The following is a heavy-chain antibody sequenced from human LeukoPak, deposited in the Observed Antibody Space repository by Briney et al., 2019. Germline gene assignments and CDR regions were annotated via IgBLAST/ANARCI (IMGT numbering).Heavy chain of an antibody. CDR2: ISYDGSNK. V-gene: IGHV3-30-3*01. J-gene: IGHJ4*02. CDR3: ARDGGNVDTATNCDY. Sequence: GRSLTLSCAASGFTFSSYAMHWVRQAPGKGLEWVAVISYDGSNKYYADSVKGRFTISSDNYNHTLYLQMNSLTAEDTASYYAARDGGNVDTATNCDYWGEGRLVTVSS. CDR1: GFTFSSYA. D-gene: IGHD5-18*01.